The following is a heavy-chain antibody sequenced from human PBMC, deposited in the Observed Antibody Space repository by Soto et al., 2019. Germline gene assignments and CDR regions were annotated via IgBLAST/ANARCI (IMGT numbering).Heavy chain of an antibody. J-gene: IGHJ3*02. V-gene: IGHV4-31*03. CDR2: IYYSGST. CDR3: ARSPDILTGSDVFDI. CDR1: GGSISSDGFY. D-gene: IGHD3-9*01. Sequence: QVQLQESGPGLVKPSQTLSLTCTVSGGSISSDGFYWSWIRQHPGKGLEWIGYIYYSGSTYYNPSLNSRVTISVDTSKNQFALKLSSVTAADTDVYYCARSPDILTGSDVFDIWGQGTMVTVSS.